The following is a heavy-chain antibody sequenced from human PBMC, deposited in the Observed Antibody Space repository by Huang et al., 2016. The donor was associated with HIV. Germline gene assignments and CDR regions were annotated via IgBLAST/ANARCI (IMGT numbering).Heavy chain of an antibody. J-gene: IGHJ4*02. CDR3: ARGFPTGPLDY. D-gene: IGHD3-9*01. V-gene: IGHV4-34*02. CDR2: INQSGNT. Sequence: QVQLQQWGAGLLKPSETLSLTCGVYGGSFSDHYWSWIRQPPGQGLEGSGEINQSGNTNYNPALKSRVVMSVDTPKKQFSRRLNSVTAADTAVYYCARGFPTGPLDYWGQGTLVLVS. CDR1: GGSFSDHY.